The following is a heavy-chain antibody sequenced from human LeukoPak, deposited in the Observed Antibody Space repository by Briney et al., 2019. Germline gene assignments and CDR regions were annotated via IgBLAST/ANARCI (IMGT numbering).Heavy chain of an antibody. J-gene: IGHJ6*03. CDR1: GGSISSYY. CDR3: ARVPPGYYYYMDV. CDR2: IYYSGST. Sequence: ETLSLTCTVSGGSISSYYWSWIRQPPGKGLEWIGYIYYSGSTNSNPSLKSRVTMSVDTSKNQCSLKVSSVTAADTAVYYCARVPPGYYYYMDVWGKGTTVTVSS. V-gene: IGHV4-59*01.